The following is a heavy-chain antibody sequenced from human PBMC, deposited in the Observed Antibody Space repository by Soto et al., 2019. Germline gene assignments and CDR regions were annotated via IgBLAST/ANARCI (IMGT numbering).Heavy chain of an antibody. Sequence: QITLKESGPTLVKPTQTLTLTCTSSGFSLSTTAEGVGWIRQPPGKALEWLALTYWDDDERYSPSLKSRLTITKDSSKNQVVLTMTNVDLVDTATYYCAHVSCSSADFYPNPCLDCCGQGIRVTVSS. CDR3: AHVSCSSADFYPNPCLDC. J-gene: IGHJ4*02. V-gene: IGHV2-5*02. D-gene: IGHD2-2*01. CDR1: GFSLSTTAEG. CDR2: TYWDDDE.